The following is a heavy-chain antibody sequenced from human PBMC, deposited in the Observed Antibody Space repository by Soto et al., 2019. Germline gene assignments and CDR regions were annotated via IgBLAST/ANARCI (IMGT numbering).Heavy chain of an antibody. CDR1: GFTFSNYE. CDR3: ARDTGVLQDYDLPVNWFDP. Sequence: GGSLRLSCAASGFTFSNYEMHWVRQAPGKGLEWVSYISSSSSHIYYADSVKGRFTISRDNAKNSLYLQMNSLRAEDTAVYYCARDTGVLQDYDLPVNWFDPWGQGTLVTVSS. V-gene: IGHV3-48*01. D-gene: IGHD3-3*01. J-gene: IGHJ5*02. CDR2: ISSSSSHI.